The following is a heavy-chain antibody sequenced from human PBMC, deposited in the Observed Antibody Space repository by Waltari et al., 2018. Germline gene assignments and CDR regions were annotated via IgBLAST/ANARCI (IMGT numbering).Heavy chain of an antibody. Sequence: EVQLVESRGGLVQPGGSLRLSCAASGFTFSSYEMNWVRQAPGKGLEWVSYISSSGSTIYYADSVKGRFTISRDNAKNSLYLQMNSLRAEDTAVYYCARDPAYSYGPDYWGQGTLVTVSS. D-gene: IGHD5-18*01. V-gene: IGHV3-48*03. CDR3: ARDPAYSYGPDY. CDR2: ISSSGSTI. J-gene: IGHJ4*02. CDR1: GFTFSSYE.